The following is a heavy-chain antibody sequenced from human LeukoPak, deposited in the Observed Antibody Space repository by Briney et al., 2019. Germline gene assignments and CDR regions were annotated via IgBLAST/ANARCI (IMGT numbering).Heavy chain of an antibody. CDR3: ARALSEYYYDSSGPGQGGFDP. Sequence: GGSLRLSCAASGFTFSDYYMSWIRQAPGKGLEWVSYISSSGSTIYYADSVKGRFTISRDNAKNSLYLQMNSLRAEDTAVYYCARALSEYYYDSSGPGQGGFDPWGQGTLVTVSS. J-gene: IGHJ5*02. V-gene: IGHV3-11*04. CDR1: GFTFSDYY. D-gene: IGHD3-22*01. CDR2: ISSSGSTI.